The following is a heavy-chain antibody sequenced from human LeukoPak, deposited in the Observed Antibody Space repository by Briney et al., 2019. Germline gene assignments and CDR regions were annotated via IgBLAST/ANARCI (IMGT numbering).Heavy chain of an antibody. CDR1: GFIFDDYT. D-gene: IGHD3-3*01. J-gene: IGHJ4*02. CDR3: AKERRSGYYPSYFDY. Sequence: GGSLRLSCAASGFIFDDYTMHWVRQAPGKGLEWVSLISGDGSRTNYADSVKGRFTISRDNSKNSLYLQMNSLRAEDTAVYYCAKERRSGYYPSYFDYWGQGTLVTVSS. V-gene: IGHV3-43*01. CDR2: ISGDGSRT.